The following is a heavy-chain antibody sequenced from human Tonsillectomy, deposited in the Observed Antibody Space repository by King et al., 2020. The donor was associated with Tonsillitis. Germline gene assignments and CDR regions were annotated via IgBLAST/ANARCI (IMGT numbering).Heavy chain of an antibody. J-gene: IGHJ4*02. V-gene: IGHV3-23*04. CDR2: ISGSGGNT. Sequence: VQLVESGGGLVQPGGSLRLSCAASGFTFSSYAMSWVRQAPGKGLEWVSAISGSGGNTYYADSVKGRFTISRDNSNNTLYLQMNSLRAEDTAVYYYARVDRYDFWSGYYTDYWGQGTLVTVSS. D-gene: IGHD3-3*01. CDR1: GFTFSSYA. CDR3: ARVDRYDFWSGYYTDY.